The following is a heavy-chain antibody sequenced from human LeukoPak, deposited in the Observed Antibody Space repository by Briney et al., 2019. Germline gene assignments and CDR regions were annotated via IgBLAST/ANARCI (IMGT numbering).Heavy chain of an antibody. V-gene: IGHV3-15*01. CDR1: GFTFSNAW. CDR3: TTEGSGNIVVVPAAIWNIQNDY. Sequence: PGGSLRLSCAASGFTFSNAWMSWVRQAPGKGLEWVGRIKSKTDGGTTDYAAPVKGRFTISRDDSKNTLYLQMNSLKTEDTAVYYCTTEGSGNIVVVPAAIWNIQNDYWGQGTLVTVSS. D-gene: IGHD2-2*02. J-gene: IGHJ4*02. CDR2: IKSKTDGGTT.